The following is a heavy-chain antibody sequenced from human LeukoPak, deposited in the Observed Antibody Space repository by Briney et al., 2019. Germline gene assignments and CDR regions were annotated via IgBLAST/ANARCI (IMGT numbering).Heavy chain of an antibody. Sequence: PSETLSLTCTVSGGSISSSSYYWGWIRQPPGKGLEWIGSIYYSGSTYYNPSLKSRVTISVDTSKNQFSLKLSSVTAADTAVYYCASIQSGYTNDYWGQGTLVTVSS. V-gene: IGHV4-39*07. CDR1: GGSISSSSYY. CDR3: ASIQSGYTNDY. J-gene: IGHJ4*02. D-gene: IGHD3-22*01. CDR2: IYYSGST.